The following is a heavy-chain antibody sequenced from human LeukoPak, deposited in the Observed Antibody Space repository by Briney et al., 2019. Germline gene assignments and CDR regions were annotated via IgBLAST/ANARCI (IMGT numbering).Heavy chain of an antibody. Sequence: SQTLSLTCTVSGGSISSGSYYWSWIRQPAGKGLEWIGRIYTSGSTNYNPSLKSRVTISVDTSKNQFSLKLSSVTAADTAVYYCAREVWGSGFVGSDYWGQGTLVTVSS. D-gene: IGHD3-16*01. V-gene: IGHV4-61*02. CDR1: GGSISSGSYY. CDR2: IYTSGST. J-gene: IGHJ4*02. CDR3: AREVWGSGFVGSDY.